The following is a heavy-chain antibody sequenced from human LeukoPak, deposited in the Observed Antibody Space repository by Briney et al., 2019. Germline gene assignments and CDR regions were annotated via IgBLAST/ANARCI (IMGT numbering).Heavy chain of an antibody. J-gene: IGHJ4*02. CDR1: GGSFSGYY. V-gene: IGHV4-34*01. Sequence: PSETLSLTCAVYGGSFSGYYWSWIRQPPGKGLEWIGEINHSGSTNYNSSLKSRVTISVDTSKNQFSLKLSSVTAADTAVYYCARGDMVRGVIDYWGQGTLVTVSS. D-gene: IGHD3-10*01. CDR2: INHSGST. CDR3: ARGDMVRGVIDY.